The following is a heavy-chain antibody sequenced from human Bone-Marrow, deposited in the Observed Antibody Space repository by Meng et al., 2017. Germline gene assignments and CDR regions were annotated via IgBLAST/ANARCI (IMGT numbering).Heavy chain of an antibody. CDR2: INTDCSST. CDR3: ARCPFCHSGSCYYDYYYGMDV. CDR1: GFPFSSYR. Sequence: GESLKISCAASGFPFSSYRMHWVRQAPGKGLEWVSRINTDCSSTSYADSVKGRFTISRDNAKNTLYLQMNSLSAEDTAVYYCARCPFCHSGSCYYDYYYGMDVWGQGTTVTVSS. V-gene: IGHV3-74*01. J-gene: IGHJ6*02. D-gene: IGHD3-3*01.